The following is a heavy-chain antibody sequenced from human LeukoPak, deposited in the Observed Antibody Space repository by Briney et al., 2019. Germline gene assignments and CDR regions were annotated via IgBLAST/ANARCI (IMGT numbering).Heavy chain of an antibody. Sequence: SETLSLTCTVSGGSVSSTTYFWSWLRQPPGKGLEWIASINYSGSTYYNPSLKSRVTISADTSENQFSLKLSSVTAADTAVYYCARYVVYGPGKYYFDYWGQGTLVTVSS. D-gene: IGHD3-10*01. J-gene: IGHJ4*02. CDR2: INYSGST. CDR3: ARYVVYGPGKYYFDY. CDR1: GGSVSSTTYF. V-gene: IGHV4-39*01.